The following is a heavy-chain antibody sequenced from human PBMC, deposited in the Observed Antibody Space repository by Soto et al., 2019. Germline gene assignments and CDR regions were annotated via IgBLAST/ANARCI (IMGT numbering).Heavy chain of an antibody. CDR1: GFTFNTYG. Sequence: QVQLVESGGGVVQPGGSLRLSCTTSGFTFNTYGMHWVRQAPGKGLEWVARIWYDGSNKYYADSLKGRFTISRDNSKNTLYLQMNSLRAEDTALYYCARADCTGAYCYSWPFNYGVDVWGQGTTGTVSS. J-gene: IGHJ6*02. CDR2: IWYDGSNK. D-gene: IGHD2-15*01. V-gene: IGHV3-33*08. CDR3: ARADCTGAYCYSWPFNYGVDV.